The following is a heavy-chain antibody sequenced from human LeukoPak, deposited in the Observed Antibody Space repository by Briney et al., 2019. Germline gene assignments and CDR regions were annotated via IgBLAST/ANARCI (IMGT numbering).Heavy chain of an antibody. CDR1: GLIFSNYG. Sequence: GGSLRLSCAASGLIFSNYGMHWVRQAPGKGLEWVTCIQYDGISKYYADSVKGRFTISRDNSKNTLYLQMNSLRPEDTTVYYCVEEAGSVAGRFDHWGQGNMVTVSS. V-gene: IGHV3-30*02. CDR3: VEEAGSVAGRFDH. J-gene: IGHJ4*02. CDR2: IQYDGISK. D-gene: IGHD6-19*01.